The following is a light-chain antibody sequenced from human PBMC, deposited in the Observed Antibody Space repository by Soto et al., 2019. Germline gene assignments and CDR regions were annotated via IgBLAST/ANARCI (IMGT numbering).Light chain of an antibody. V-gene: IGLV2-8*01. CDR3: ASYAGSKGVL. CDR1: GSDVGNYNY. CDR2: EVS. Sequence: QSALTQPPSASGSPGQSVTISCTGTGSDVGNYNYVSWYQQHPGNAPKLVIYEVSKRPSGVPDRFSGSKSGYTASLTVSGLQAEDEADYYCASYAGSKGVLFGGGTKPTVL. J-gene: IGLJ3*02.